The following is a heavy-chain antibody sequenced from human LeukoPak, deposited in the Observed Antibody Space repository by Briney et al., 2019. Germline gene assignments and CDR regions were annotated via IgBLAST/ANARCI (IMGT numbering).Heavy chain of an antibody. D-gene: IGHD3-3*02. Sequence: GGSLRLSCAASGFTFRDYYMSWIRQAPGKGLEWVSYISSSGSTIYYADSVKGRFTISRDNAKNSLYLQMNSLRAEDTAVYYCAASFLRGYFDYWGQGTLVTVSS. V-gene: IGHV3-11*04. CDR3: AASFLRGYFDY. J-gene: IGHJ4*02. CDR1: GFTFRDYY. CDR2: ISSSGSTI.